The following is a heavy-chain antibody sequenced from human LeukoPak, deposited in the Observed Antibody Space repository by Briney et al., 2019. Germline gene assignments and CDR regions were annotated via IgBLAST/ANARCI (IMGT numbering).Heavy chain of an antibody. CDR3: STARSGSQDYYYMDV. Sequence: GRSLRLLYAASGFTFRSYSQKCARQAPGKGREGVSYISSSSSTIYYAGSVKGRFTISRDNAKNSLCLQMNSLRAEDTAVYYCSTARSGSQDYYYMDVWGKGTTVTVSS. CDR1: GFTFRSYS. J-gene: IGHJ6*03. D-gene: IGHD3-10*01. V-gene: IGHV3-48*01. CDR2: ISSSSSTI.